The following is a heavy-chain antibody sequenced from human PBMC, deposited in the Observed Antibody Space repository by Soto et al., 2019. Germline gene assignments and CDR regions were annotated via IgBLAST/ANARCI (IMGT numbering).Heavy chain of an antibody. V-gene: IGHV3-23*01. CDR1: GGSISSGGYY. CDR3: AKASPPGGSQRNNWFDP. CDR2: INGGGDST. Sequence: ETLSLTCTVSGGSISSGGYYWSWIRQHPGKGLEWVSSINGGGDSTHYADSVKGRFTISRDNSKNTLYLQIYNLRAEDTAIYYCAKASPPGGSQRNNWFDPWGQGTLVTVSS. D-gene: IGHD3-16*01. J-gene: IGHJ5*02.